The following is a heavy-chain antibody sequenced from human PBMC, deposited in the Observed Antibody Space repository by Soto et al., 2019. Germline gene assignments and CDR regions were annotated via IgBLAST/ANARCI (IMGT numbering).Heavy chain of an antibody. CDR3: ARSGPSEFLSGIGDY. J-gene: IGHJ4*02. Sequence: GDSVKVSCKASGYTFTQYYVHWVRQAPGHGLEWVGIINPKNTNTNYAQKFQGRVTMTRDTPTSTVYLELSSLRSEDKAVYYCARSGPSEFLSGIGDYSGQGSLVT. CDR1: GYTFTQYY. D-gene: IGHD3-3*01. V-gene: IGHV1-46*01. CDR2: INPKNTNT.